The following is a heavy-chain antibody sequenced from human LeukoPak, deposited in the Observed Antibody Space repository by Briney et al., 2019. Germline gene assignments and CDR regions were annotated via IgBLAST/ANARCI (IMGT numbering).Heavy chain of an antibody. V-gene: IGHV4-59*12. Sequence: SETLSLTCTVSGGSISSYYRSWIRQPPGKGLEWIGYIYYSGSTNYNPSLKSRVTISVDTPKNQFSLKLSSVTAADTAVYYCAREGFDDSSGYYYFDYWGQGTLVTVSS. CDR2: IYYSGST. CDR1: GGSISSYY. J-gene: IGHJ4*02. CDR3: AREGFDDSSGYYYFDY. D-gene: IGHD3-22*01.